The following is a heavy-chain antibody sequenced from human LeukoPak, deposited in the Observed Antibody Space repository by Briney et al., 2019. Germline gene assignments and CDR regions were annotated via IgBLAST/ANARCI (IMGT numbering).Heavy chain of an antibody. CDR1: GLAFSTYS. CDR2: IYNSGAKI. D-gene: IGHD6-19*01. Sequence: GGSLRLSCAVSGLAFSTYSMTWVRQGPGKGLEWVSSIYNSGAKIFYADSVKGRFTISGDNSKNMLYLQMNSLRVEDTAVYYCAKDVAPDSGWDLDYWGQGTLVTVSS. J-gene: IGHJ4*02. CDR3: AKDVAPDSGWDLDY. V-gene: IGHV3-23*01.